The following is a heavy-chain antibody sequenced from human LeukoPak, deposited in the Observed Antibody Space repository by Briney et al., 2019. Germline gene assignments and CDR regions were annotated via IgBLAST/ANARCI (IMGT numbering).Heavy chain of an antibody. Sequence: SETLSLTCTVSGGSISSSSYYWGWSRQPPGKGLEWIGSIYYSGSTYYNPSLKSRVTISVDTSKNQFSLKLSSVTAADTAVYYCARSSIVVVPAAIRWFDPWGQGTLVTVSS. CDR2: IYYSGST. V-gene: IGHV4-39*01. D-gene: IGHD2-2*02. CDR3: ARSSIVVVPAAIRWFDP. CDR1: GGSISSSSYY. J-gene: IGHJ5*02.